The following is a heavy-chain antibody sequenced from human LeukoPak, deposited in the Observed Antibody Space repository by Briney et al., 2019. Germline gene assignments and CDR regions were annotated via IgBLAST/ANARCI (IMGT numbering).Heavy chain of an antibody. D-gene: IGHD3-9*01. CDR2: IWYDGSNK. CDR1: GFTFSSYG. Sequence: GRSLRLSCAASGFTFSSYGMHWVRQAPGKGLEWVAVIWYDGSNKYYADSVEGRFTISRDNSKNTLYLQMNSLRAEDTAVYYCAREILESSLRYFDWFDFWGQGTLVTVSS. V-gene: IGHV3-33*01. CDR3: AREILESSLRYFDWFDF. J-gene: IGHJ5*01.